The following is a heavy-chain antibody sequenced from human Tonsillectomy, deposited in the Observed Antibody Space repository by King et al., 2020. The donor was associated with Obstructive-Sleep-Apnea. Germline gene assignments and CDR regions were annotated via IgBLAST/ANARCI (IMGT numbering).Heavy chain of an antibody. D-gene: IGHD1-26*01. CDR3: AKDEGNVGPTLH. CDR1: GSTSRTYW. CDR2: IKQDGREI. J-gene: IGHJ4*02. Sequence: VQLVESGGGLVQPGGSLRLSCVVSGSTSRTYWMSWVRQVPGKGLEWVANIKQDGREINYVDSVKGRFTISRDNAKNSLYLQMNSLRADDTAGYYCAKDEGNVGPTLHWGQGTLVTVSS. V-gene: IGHV3-7*03.